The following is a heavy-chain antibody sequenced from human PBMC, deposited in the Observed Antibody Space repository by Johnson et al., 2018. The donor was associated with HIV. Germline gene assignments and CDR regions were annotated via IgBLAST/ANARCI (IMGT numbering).Heavy chain of an antibody. CDR1: GFNFDDYG. CDR2: ISSSGSNI. Sequence: VQLVESGGSVVRPGGSLRLSCAASGFNFDDYGMSWVRQGSGKGLEWVAYISSSGSNIYYADSGKGRFNISRDNTKNSLYLQMNSLRAEDTAVYYCAREEVTIFGVAYDAFDIWGQGTMVTVSS. CDR3: AREEVTIFGVAYDAFDI. V-gene: IGHV3-48*03. D-gene: IGHD3-3*01. J-gene: IGHJ3*02.